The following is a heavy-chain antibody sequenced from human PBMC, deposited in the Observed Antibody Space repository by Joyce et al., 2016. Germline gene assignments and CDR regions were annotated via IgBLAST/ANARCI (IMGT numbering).Heavy chain of an antibody. J-gene: IGHJ5*01. D-gene: IGHD5-12*01. CDR3: ARNGAYSQDS. CDR1: GGSISSAHW. CDR2: IYRGGST. Sequence: QVQLQESGPGLVKPSGTLSLTCAVSGGSISSAHWWSWVRPPPGKGLEWIGEIYRGGSTTYNPSLKSRVTISVDKSKNQRSLKMNSVTAADTAVYYCARNGAYSQDSWGQGTLVTVSS. V-gene: IGHV4-4*02.